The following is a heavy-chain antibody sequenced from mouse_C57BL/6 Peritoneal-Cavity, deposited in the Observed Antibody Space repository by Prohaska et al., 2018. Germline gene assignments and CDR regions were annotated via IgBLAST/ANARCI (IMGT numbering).Heavy chain of an antibody. CDR1: GFPITSGYY. J-gene: IGHJ1*03. V-gene: IGHV12-3*01. CDR3: AGDRDGYWYFDV. Sequence: QMQLQESGLGLLKPSQSLFLTCSITGFPITSGYYWILIRPSPGKRLEWMGYITHSGETFYNPSLQSPISITRETSKKHFLRQLNTVTTEDTAMYYCAGDRDGYWYFDVWGTGTTVTVSS. D-gene: IGHD2-3*01. CDR2: ITHSGET.